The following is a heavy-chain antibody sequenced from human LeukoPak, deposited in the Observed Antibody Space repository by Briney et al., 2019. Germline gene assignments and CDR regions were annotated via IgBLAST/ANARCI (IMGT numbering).Heavy chain of an antibody. CDR3: AKDCGTGPFACSH. J-gene: IGHJ4*02. Sequence: SQTLSLTCAISGDSVSSNIAAWNWIRLSSSRGVEWLGRTYYRSKWYNDYAVSVRSRITIDPDASKNQFSLQLNSVTPEDTAVYYCAKDCGTGPFACSHWGQGTLVTVSS. D-gene: IGHD2-15*01. CDR2: TYYRSKWYN. CDR1: GDSVSSNIAA. V-gene: IGHV6-1*01.